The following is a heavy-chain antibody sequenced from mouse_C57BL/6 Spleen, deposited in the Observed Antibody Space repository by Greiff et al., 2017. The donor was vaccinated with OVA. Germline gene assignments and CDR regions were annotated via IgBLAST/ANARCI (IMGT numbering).Heavy chain of an antibody. CDR3: ARHGSGDY. CDR1: GFPFSDYY. Sequence: EVQGVESGGGLVQPGGSLKLSCAASGFPFSDYYMYWVRQTPEKRLEWVAYISNGGGSTYYPDTVKGRFTISRDNAKNTLYLQMSSLKSEDTAMYYCARHGSGDYWGQGTSVTVSA. V-gene: IGHV5-12*01. D-gene: IGHD2-2*01. J-gene: IGHJ4*01. CDR2: ISNGGGST.